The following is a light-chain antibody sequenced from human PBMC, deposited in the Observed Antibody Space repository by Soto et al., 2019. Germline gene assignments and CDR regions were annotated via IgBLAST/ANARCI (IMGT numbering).Light chain of an antibody. J-gene: IGKJ4*01. CDR1: QSVSSY. Sequence: EIVLTQSPATLSLSPGERATLSCRASQSVSSYLAWYQQKPGQAPRLLIYDASNRATGIPARFSGSGSGTDFTLTICSLEPEDCAVYYCQQRSNWPPLTFGGGTHVEIK. V-gene: IGKV3-11*01. CDR3: QQRSNWPPLT. CDR2: DAS.